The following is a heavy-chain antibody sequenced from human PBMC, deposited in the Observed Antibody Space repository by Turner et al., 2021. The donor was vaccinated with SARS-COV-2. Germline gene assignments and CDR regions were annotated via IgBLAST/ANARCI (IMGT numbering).Heavy chain of an antibody. CDR3: ARVAAGPFWYFDL. Sequence: QVHLEQSGAVVKKPGASVTLSCTASGYTFTSYNMHWVRQAPGHGPEWMAMLNPRAVSTHFTQKFQSRVTVTGDTSTSTVSMELSSLTSEDTAVYYCARVAAGPFWYFDLWGRGTLVTVSS. D-gene: IGHD6-13*01. CDR1: GYTFTSYN. V-gene: IGHV1-46*03. CDR2: LNPRAVST. J-gene: IGHJ2*01.